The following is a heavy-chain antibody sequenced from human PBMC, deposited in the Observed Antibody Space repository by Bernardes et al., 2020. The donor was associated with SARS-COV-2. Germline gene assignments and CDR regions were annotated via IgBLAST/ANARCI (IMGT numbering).Heavy chain of an antibody. Sequence: GGSLRLSCAASGFTFSSHSMTWVRQAPGKGLEWVSSISTTSSYIYYADSVKGRFTISRDNAKNSLSLQMNSLRAEDTALYYCARHFVAGTTYAIDYWGPGTLVTVSS. CDR2: ISTTSSYI. D-gene: IGHD6-19*01. CDR1: GFTFSSHS. CDR3: ARHFVAGTTYAIDY. V-gene: IGHV3-21*01. J-gene: IGHJ4*02.